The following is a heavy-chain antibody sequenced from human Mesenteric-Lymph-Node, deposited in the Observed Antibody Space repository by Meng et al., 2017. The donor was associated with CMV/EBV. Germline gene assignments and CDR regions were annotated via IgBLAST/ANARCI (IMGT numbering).Heavy chain of an antibody. V-gene: IGHV4-38-2*02. J-gene: IGHJ6*02. CDR3: ARDRYCGGDCSGMDV. Sequence: SETLSLTCSVSGYSITSGYYWGWIRQPPGQGLEWIGTIYHSGNTYYNPSLKSRVTISVDTSKNQFSLNLSSVTAADTAVYYCARDRYCGGDCSGMDVWGQGTTVTVSS. CDR1: GYSITSGYY. CDR2: IYHSGNT. D-gene: IGHD2-21*01.